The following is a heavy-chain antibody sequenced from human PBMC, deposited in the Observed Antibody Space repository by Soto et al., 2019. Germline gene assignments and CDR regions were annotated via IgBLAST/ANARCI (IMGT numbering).Heavy chain of an antibody. CDR3: ARDGPFDSSGLYLDY. CDR2: IWHNGNNK. D-gene: IGHD3-22*01. Sequence: GGSLRLSCAASGFTFSSYGMHWARQAPGKGLDWVAVIWHNGNNKYYADSVKGRFTISRDNSKNTLYLQMNSLRAEDTAVYYCARDGPFDSSGLYLDYWGQGSLVTVSS. J-gene: IGHJ4*02. CDR1: GFTFSSYG. V-gene: IGHV3-33*01.